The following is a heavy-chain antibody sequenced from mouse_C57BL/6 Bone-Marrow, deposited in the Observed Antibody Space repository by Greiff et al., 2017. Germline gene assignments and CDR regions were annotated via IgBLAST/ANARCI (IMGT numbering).Heavy chain of an antibody. V-gene: IGHV1-9*01. CDR2: ILPGSGST. CDR1: GYTFTGYW. D-gene: IGHD1-1*01. CDR3: ARNLYDYDGSHWYFDV. J-gene: IGHJ1*03. Sequence: VQLQQSGAELMKPGASVKLSCKATGYTFTGYWIEWVKQRPGHGLEWIGEILPGSGSTNYNEKFKGKATFTANTSSNTAYRQLSSLTTEESAIYYCARNLYDYDGSHWYFDVGGTGTTVTVSS.